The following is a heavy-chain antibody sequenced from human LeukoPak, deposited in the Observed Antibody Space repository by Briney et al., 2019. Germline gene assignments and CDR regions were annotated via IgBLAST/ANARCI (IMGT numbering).Heavy chain of an antibody. Sequence: SETLSLTCAVYGGSFSGYYWSWIRQPPGKGLEWIGEINHSGSTNYNPSLKSRVTISVDTSKNQFSLNLSSVTAADTAVYYCTRLVKGDYGWFDPWGQGTLVTVSS. CDR2: INHSGST. J-gene: IGHJ5*02. CDR3: TRLVKGDYGWFDP. CDR1: GGSFSGYY. D-gene: IGHD4-17*01. V-gene: IGHV4-34*01.